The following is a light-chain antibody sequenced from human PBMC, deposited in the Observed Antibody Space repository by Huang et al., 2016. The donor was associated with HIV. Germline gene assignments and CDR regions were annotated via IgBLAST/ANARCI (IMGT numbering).Light chain of an antibody. Sequence: DIQMTQSPSTLSASVGDRVTITCRASQSISSWLAWYQQKPGKAPKLLIYKASSLESGVPSMFSGSGSGTEFTLTISSLQPDDFATYYCQQYNSYSSLTFGGGTKVEIK. CDR2: KAS. CDR3: QQYNSYSSLT. J-gene: IGKJ4*01. CDR1: QSISSW. V-gene: IGKV1-5*03.